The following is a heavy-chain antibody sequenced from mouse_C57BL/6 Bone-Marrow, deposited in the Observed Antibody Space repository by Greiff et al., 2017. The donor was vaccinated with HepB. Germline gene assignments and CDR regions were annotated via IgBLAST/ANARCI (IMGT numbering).Heavy chain of an antibody. CDR3: ARKDVIVPYFDC. J-gene: IGHJ2*01. V-gene: IGHV1-80*01. CDR1: GYAFSSYW. CDR2: IYPGDGDT. Sequence: QVQLQQSGAELVKPGASVKISCKASGYAFSSYWLNWVKQRPGKGLEWIGQIYPGDGDTNYNGKFKGKATLTADKSASTAYMQLSSLTSEDSAVYFCARKDVIVPYFDCWGQGTTLTVSS. D-gene: IGHD2-5*01.